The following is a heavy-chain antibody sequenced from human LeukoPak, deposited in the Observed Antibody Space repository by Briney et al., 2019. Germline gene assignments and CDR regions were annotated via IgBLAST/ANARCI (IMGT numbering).Heavy chain of an antibody. CDR3: ARDAPLYYDSSARGGD. CDR1: GFTFSSYS. CDR2: ISSSSSYI. Sequence: GGSLRLSCAASGFTFSSYSMNWVRQAPGKGLEWVSSISSSSSYIYYADSVKGRFTISRDNAKNSLYLQMNSLRAEDTAVYYCARDAPLYYDSSARGGDWGQGTLVTVSS. V-gene: IGHV3-21*01. D-gene: IGHD3-22*01. J-gene: IGHJ4*02.